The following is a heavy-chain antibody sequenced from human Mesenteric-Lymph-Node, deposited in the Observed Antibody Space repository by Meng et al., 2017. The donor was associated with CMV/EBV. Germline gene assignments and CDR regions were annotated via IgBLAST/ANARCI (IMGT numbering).Heavy chain of an antibody. Sequence: SCKASGYTLTADFMFWVRQVPGQGLEWMGWINSNSGTTNYAQKFQGRVTMTWDTSISAVYMDLSSLRSDDTAVYYCVSYIGSSYWFGPWGQGTLVTVSS. CDR1: GYTLTADF. CDR2: INSNSGTT. V-gene: IGHV1-2*02. D-gene: IGHD6-6*01. CDR3: VSYIGSSYWFGP. J-gene: IGHJ5*02.